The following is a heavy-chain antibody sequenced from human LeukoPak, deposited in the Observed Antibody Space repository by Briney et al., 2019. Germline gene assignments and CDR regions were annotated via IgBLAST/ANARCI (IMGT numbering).Heavy chain of an antibody. CDR3: ARTPRLWFGELFSKGFDP. V-gene: IGHV1-2*07. D-gene: IGHD3-10*01. CDR1: GYTFTSYD. CDR2: INPNGGGT. Sequence: ASVKVSCKASGYTFTSYDINWVRQAPGQGLEWMGWINPNGGGTNYAHNFQGRVTMTRDTSISTAYMELSRLRSDDTAVYYCARTPRLWFGELFSKGFDPWGQGTLVTVSS. J-gene: IGHJ5*02.